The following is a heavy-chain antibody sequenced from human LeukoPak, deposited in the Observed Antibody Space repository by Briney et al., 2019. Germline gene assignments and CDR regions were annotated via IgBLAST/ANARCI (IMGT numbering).Heavy chain of an antibody. D-gene: IGHD5-12*01. J-gene: IGHJ4*02. CDR3: ARDSGGYSGYDDLDY. CDR2: IIPILGIA. V-gene: IGHV1-69*04. Sequence: ASVKVSCKASGGTFSSYAISWVRQAPGQGLEWMGRIIPILGIANYAQKFQGRVTITADKSTSTAYMELSNLRSEDTAVYYCARDSGGYSGYDDLDYWGQGTLVTVSS. CDR1: GGTFSSYA.